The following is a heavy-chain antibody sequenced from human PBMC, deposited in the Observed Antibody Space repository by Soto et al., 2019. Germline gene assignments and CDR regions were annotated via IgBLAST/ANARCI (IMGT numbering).Heavy chain of an antibody. Sequence: ASVKVSCKASGYTFTGYYMHWVRQAPGQGLEWMGWINPNSGGTNYAQKFQGRVTMTRDTSISTAYMELSRLRSDDTAVYYCARPGSAPHYDFWSGYHYEGWFDPWGQGTLVTVSS. CDR3: ARPGSAPHYDFWSGYHYEGWFDP. CDR2: INPNSGGT. CDR1: GYTFTGYY. D-gene: IGHD3-3*01. V-gene: IGHV1-2*02. J-gene: IGHJ5*02.